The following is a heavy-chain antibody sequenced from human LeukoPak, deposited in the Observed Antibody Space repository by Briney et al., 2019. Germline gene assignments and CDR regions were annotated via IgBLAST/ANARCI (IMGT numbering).Heavy chain of an antibody. V-gene: IGHV3-33*01. CDR3: TRDRDDDSSGSIDDAFDI. CDR1: GFTFSNYG. Sequence: GGSLRLSCAASGFTFSNYGIHWVRQAPGKGLEWVAVIWYDGSNKYYTDSVKGRFTISRDNPKNTLYLEMNSLRAEDTAVYYCTRDRDDDSSGSIDDAFDIWGQGTMVTVSS. D-gene: IGHD3-22*01. J-gene: IGHJ3*02. CDR2: IWYDGSNK.